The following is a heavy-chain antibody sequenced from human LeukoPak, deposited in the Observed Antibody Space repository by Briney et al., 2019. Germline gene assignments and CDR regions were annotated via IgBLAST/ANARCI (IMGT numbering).Heavy chain of an antibody. V-gene: IGHV3-7*04. CDR1: GFTFSSYW. Sequence: GGSLRLSCAPSGFTFSSYWMSWVRPAPGKGLEWVANIKQDESEKYYVDSVKGRFTISRDNAKNSLYLQMNSLRAEDTAVYYCARGRGRITIFGVVIQSDAFDIWGQGTMVTVSS. J-gene: IGHJ3*02. CDR2: IKQDESEK. CDR3: ARGRGRITIFGVVIQSDAFDI. D-gene: IGHD3-3*01.